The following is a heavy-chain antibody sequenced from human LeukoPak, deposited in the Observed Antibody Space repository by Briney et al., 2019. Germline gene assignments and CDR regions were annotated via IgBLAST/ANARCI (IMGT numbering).Heavy chain of an antibody. CDR1: GGSISSSNW. J-gene: IGHJ6*03. D-gene: IGHD3-22*01. V-gene: IGHV4-4*02. CDR3: ARSSEGRYYYDSSGYSYYYYYMDV. CDR2: IYHSGST. Sequence: SETLSLTCAVSGGSISSSNWWSWVRQPPGKGLEWIGEIYHSGSTNYNPSLKSRVTISVDTSKNQFSLKLSSVTAADTAVYYCARSSEGRYYYDSSGYSYYYYYMDVWGKGTTVTISS.